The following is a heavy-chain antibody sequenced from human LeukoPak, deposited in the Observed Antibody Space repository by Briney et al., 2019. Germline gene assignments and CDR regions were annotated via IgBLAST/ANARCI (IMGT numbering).Heavy chain of an antibody. CDR1: GFAFNTYS. CDR3: AKDSGSYYASDY. D-gene: IGHD1-26*01. Sequence: GESLRLSCAASGFAFNTYSMNWVRRAPGKGLEWVSFIFSSSTYIYYTDSVKGRFTISRDNTRNSLYLQMDNLRAEDTGVYYCAKDSGSYYASDYWGQGTLVTVSS. J-gene: IGHJ4*02. CDR2: IFSSSTYI. V-gene: IGHV3-21*03.